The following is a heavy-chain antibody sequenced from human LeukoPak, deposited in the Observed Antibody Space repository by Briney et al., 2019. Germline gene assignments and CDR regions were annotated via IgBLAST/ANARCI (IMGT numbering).Heavy chain of an antibody. Sequence: MSSETLSLTCTVSGGSIISYYWSWIRQPPGKGLEWIGYIYDSGSTNYNPSLKSRVTISAVTSKNQFSLKLSSVTAADTAVYYCARGKVYGSGWFDTFDVWGQGQWSSSLQ. D-gene: IGHD6-13*01. CDR2: IYDSGST. CDR3: ARGKVYGSGWFDTFDV. J-gene: IGHJ3*01. CDR1: GGSIISYY. V-gene: IGHV4-59*01.